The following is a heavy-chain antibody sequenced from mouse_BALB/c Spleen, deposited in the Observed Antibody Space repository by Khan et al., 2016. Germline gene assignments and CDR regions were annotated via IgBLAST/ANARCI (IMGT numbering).Heavy chain of an antibody. CDR3: ALYYYGSSEYYFDY. D-gene: IGHD1-1*01. J-gene: IGHJ2*01. CDR1: GFNIKDYY. V-gene: IGHV14-1*02. CDR2: IDPENGNT. Sequence: VQLQQSGAELVRPGALVKLSCKASGFNIKDYYMHWVKQRPEQGLEWIGWIDPENGNTIYDPKFQGKASITADTSSNTAYLQLSSLTSEDTAVYYWALYYYGSSEYYFDYWGQGTTLTVSS.